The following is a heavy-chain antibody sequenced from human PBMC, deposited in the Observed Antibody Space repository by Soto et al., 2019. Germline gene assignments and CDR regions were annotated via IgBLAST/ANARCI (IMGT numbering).Heavy chain of an antibody. CDR3: ARVGSWYEVDY. Sequence: SETLSLTCAVYGGSFSGYYWTWIRQPPGTGLEWIGEINHSGSTNYNPSLKSRVTISVDTSKNQFSLKLTSVTAADTAVYYCARVGSWYEVDYWGQGTLVTVS. CDR1: GGSFSGYY. J-gene: IGHJ4*02. V-gene: IGHV4-34*01. CDR2: INHSGST. D-gene: IGHD6-13*01.